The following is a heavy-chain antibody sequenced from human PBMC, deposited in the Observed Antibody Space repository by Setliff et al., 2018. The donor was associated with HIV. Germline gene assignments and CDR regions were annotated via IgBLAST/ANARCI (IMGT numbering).Heavy chain of an antibody. CDR1: GYTFTSY. CDR2: INPSGGGT. Sequence: GASVKVSCKASGYTFTSYIHWVRQAPGQGLECMGMINPSGGGTSYAQKFQGRVTMTRDTSTSTVYMELSSLRSEDTAVYYCARGGQYSGSYFAWGQGTLVTVSS. V-gene: IGHV1-46*01. D-gene: IGHD1-26*01. J-gene: IGHJ4*02. CDR3: ARGGQYSGSYFA.